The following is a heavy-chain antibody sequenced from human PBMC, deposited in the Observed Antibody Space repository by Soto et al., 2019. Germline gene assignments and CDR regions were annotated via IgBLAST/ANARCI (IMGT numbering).Heavy chain of an antibody. V-gene: IGHV4-59*01. CDR2: IYYSGST. CDR1: GGSISSYY. D-gene: IGHD5-18*01. CDR3: ARVTDTAMVTATYYYYMDV. Sequence: QVQLQESGPGLVKPSETLSLTCTVSGGSISSYYWSWIRQPPGKGLEWIGYIYYSGSTNYNPSLKSRVTISVDTSKNQFSLKLSSVTAADTAVYYCARVTDTAMVTATYYYYMDVWGKGTTVTVSS. J-gene: IGHJ6*03.